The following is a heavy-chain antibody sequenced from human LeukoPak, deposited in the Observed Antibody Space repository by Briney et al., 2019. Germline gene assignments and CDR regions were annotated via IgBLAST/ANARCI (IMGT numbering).Heavy chain of an antibody. D-gene: IGHD3-10*01. Sequence: SETLSLTCAVSGYSISSGYYWGWIRQPPGKGLEWIGSIYHSGSTYYNPSLKSRVTISVDTSKNQFSLKLSSVTAADTVVYYCARAWFGEFVDYWGQGTLVTVSS. J-gene: IGHJ4*02. CDR3: ARAWFGEFVDY. CDR1: GYSISSGYY. CDR2: IYHSGST. V-gene: IGHV4-38-2*01.